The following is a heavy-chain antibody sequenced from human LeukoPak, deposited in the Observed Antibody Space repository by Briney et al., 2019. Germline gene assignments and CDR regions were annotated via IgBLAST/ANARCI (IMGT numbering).Heavy chain of an antibody. Sequence: RVSVKVSCKASGYTFTSYGINWVRQAPGQGLEWMGWISTYNDNTNYAQKPQGRVTMTTDTSTSTAYMELRSLRSDDTAVYYCARSPLLSYCSSTSCPNWFDPWGQGTLVTVSS. CDR2: ISTYNDNT. J-gene: IGHJ5*02. CDR1: GYTFTSYG. V-gene: IGHV1-18*01. CDR3: ARSPLLSYCSSTSCPNWFDP. D-gene: IGHD2-2*01.